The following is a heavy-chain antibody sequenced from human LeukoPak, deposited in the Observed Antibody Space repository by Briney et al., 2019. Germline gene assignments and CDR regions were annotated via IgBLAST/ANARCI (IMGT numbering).Heavy chain of an antibody. J-gene: IGHJ6*03. V-gene: IGHV3-30*03. CDR1: GFTFSSYG. D-gene: IGHD4-17*01. CDR3: ASDGDYGYYYMDV. Sequence: PGGSLRLSCAASGFTFSSYGMHWVRQAPGKGLEWVAVISYDGSNKYYADSVKGRFTISRDNSKNTLYLQMSSLRAEDTAVYYCASDGDYGYYYMDVWGKGTTVTVSS. CDR2: ISYDGSNK.